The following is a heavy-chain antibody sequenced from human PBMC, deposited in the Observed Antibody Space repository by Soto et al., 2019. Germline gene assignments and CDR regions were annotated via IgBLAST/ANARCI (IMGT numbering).Heavy chain of an antibody. CDR3: ARPRITTYYFDY. V-gene: IGHV1-18*01. D-gene: IGHD3-10*01. CDR1: GYTFTSYG. J-gene: IGHJ4*02. Sequence: ASVKVSGKASGYTFTSYGISGVRQAPGQGLEWMGWISAYNGNTNYAQKLQGRVTMTTDTSTSTAYMELRSLRSDDTAVYYCARPRITTYYFDYWGQGTLVTVSS. CDR2: ISAYNGNT.